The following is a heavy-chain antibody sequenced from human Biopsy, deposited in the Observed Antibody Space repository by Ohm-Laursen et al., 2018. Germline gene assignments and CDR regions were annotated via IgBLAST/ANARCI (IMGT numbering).Heavy chain of an antibody. D-gene: IGHD3-22*01. CDR1: GESFNGYY. CDR3: VRGVDYYDPYHYYALDV. Sequence: TLSLTGAVYGESFNGYYWSWIRQTPGKGLEWIGEINNSGRTNYNPSLKSRVTISVDTSKNQFSLKVRSVTAADTAVYYCVRGVDYYDPYHYYALDVWGQGTTVTVSS. J-gene: IGHJ6*02. CDR2: INNSGRT. V-gene: IGHV4-34*01.